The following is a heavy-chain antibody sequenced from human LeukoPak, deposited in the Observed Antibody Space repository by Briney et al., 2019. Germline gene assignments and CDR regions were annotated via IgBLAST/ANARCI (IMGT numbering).Heavy chain of an antibody. CDR1: GVSISSGGYY. D-gene: IGHD3-22*01. J-gene: IGHJ4*02. CDR2: IYYSGST. CDR3: ARVVYDSSGYYLGVGPLDY. Sequence: SGTLSLTCAVSGVSISSGGYYWSWIRQHPGKGLEWIGYIYYSGSTYYNPSLKSRVTISVDTSKNQFSLKLSSVTAADTAVYYCARVVYDSSGYYLGVGPLDYWGQGTLVTVSS. V-gene: IGHV4-31*11.